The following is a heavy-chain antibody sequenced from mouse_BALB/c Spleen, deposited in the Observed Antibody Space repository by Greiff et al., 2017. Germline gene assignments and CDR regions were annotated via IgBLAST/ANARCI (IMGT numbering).Heavy chain of an antibody. Sequence: EVQRVESGGGLVKPGGSLKLSCAASGFTFSDYYMYWVRQTPEKRLEWVATISDGGSYTYYPDSVKGRFTISRDNAKNNLYLQMSSLKSEDTAMYYCARGWATVVATPFDYWGQGTTLTVSS. CDR1: GFTFSDYY. D-gene: IGHD1-1*01. J-gene: IGHJ2*01. V-gene: IGHV5-4*02. CDR3: ARGWATVVATPFDY. CDR2: ISDGGSYT.